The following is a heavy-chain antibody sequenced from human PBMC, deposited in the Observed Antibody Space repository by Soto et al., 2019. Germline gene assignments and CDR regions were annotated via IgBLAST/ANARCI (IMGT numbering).Heavy chain of an antibody. CDR3: ARLYDVDTDNWLDP. V-gene: IGHV6-1*01. CDR2: TYYRSKWYN. Sequence: SQTLSLTCAISGDSVSSNSTTWNWIRQSPSRGLEWLGRTYYRSKWYNDYTESVKSRITINPDTSKNQYYLQLNSVTPEDTAVYYCARLYDVDTDNWLDPWGQGTLVTVSS. CDR1: GDSVSSNSTT. D-gene: IGHD3-10*02. J-gene: IGHJ5*02.